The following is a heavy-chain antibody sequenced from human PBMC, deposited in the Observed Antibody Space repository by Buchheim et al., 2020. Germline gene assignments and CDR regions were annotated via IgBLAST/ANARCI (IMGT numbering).Heavy chain of an antibody. CDR1: GYSFATYW. CDR2: IYPGDSDT. J-gene: IGHJ4*02. D-gene: IGHD2-2*01. V-gene: IGHV5-51*01. Sequence: EVQLVQSGAEVKKPGESLKISCKGSGYSFATYWIGWVRQMPGRGLEWMGMIYPGDSDTRYSPSFQGQVTISADRSLGTAYLQWSSLKASDTALYYCARPRGYCSSSSCYDFDYWGQGTL. CDR3: ARPRGYCSSSSCYDFDY.